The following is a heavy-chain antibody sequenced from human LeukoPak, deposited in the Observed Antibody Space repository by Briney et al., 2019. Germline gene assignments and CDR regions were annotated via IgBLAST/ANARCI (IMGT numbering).Heavy chain of an antibody. CDR2: IESDGSRT. V-gene: IGHV3-74*01. CDR3: ARDTYYYNSSAFYHYYYGMDV. J-gene: IGHJ6*02. CDR1: GFTFSNCW. Sequence: GGSLRLSCAASGFTFSNCWMHWVRQVPGKGLEWVSRIESDGSRTRYADSVKGRFTISRDNAKNTLDLQMNSLRAEDTAVYYCARDTYYYNSSAFYHYYYGMDVWGQGTTVTVSS. D-gene: IGHD3-22*01.